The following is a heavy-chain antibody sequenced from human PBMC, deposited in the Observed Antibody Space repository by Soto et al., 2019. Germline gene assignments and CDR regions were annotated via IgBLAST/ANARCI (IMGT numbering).Heavy chain of an antibody. V-gene: IGHV4-34*01. J-gene: IGHJ4*02. CDR2: IGDSGGT. CDR3: ERHGGYYFDY. Sequence: SETLSLTCAVNGGSFSGYYWSWSRKSAGKRRVGIGEIGDSGGTVYNPSLESRVTISGDSSNNQFSLKLNSVTAADTAVYYCERHGGYYFDYWGQGAPVTVSS. CDR1: GGSFSGYY. D-gene: IGHD3-16*01.